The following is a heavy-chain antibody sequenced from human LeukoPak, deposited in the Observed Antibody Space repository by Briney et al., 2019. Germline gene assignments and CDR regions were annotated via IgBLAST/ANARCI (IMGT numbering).Heavy chain of an antibody. J-gene: IGHJ4*02. CDR2: ISNNGGYT. CDR1: GFTFSSSA. V-gene: IGHV3-23*01. Sequence: GGSLRLSCAASGFTFSSSAMSWVRQAPGKGLEWVSAISNNGGYTYYADSVQGRFTISRDNSKSTLCLQMNSLRAEDTAVYYCAKEAVAGLYYFDSWGQGTLVTVSS. D-gene: IGHD6-19*01. CDR3: AKEAVAGLYYFDS.